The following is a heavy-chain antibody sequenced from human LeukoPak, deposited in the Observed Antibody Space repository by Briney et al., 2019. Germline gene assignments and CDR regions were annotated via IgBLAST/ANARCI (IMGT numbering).Heavy chain of an antibody. CDR3: ARERGYHGGNNNWFDP. CDR2: ISYDGSNK. CDR1: GFTFSSYA. Sequence: PGGSLRLSCAASGFTFSSYAMHWVRQAPGKGLEWVAVISYDGSNKYYADSVKGRFTISRDNSKNTLYLQMNSLRAEDTAVYYCARERGYHGGNNNWFDPWGQGTLVTVSS. J-gene: IGHJ5*02. V-gene: IGHV3-30*04. D-gene: IGHD4-23*01.